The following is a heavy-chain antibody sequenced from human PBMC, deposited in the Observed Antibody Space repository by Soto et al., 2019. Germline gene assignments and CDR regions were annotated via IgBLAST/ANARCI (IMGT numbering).Heavy chain of an antibody. D-gene: IGHD3-22*01. CDR3: AKRGVYDSSGYERGIGAFDI. CDR1: GFTFSSYA. J-gene: IGHJ3*02. Sequence: QPGGSLRISCAASGFTFSSYAMSWVRQAPGKGLEWVSAISGSGGSTYYADSVKGRFTISRDNSKNTLYLQMNSLRAEDTAVYYCAKRGVYDSSGYERGIGAFDIRGQGTMVTVPS. CDR2: ISGSGGST. V-gene: IGHV3-23*01.